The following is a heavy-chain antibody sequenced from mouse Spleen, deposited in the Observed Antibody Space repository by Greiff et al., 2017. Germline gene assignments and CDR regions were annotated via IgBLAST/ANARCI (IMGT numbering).Heavy chain of an antibody. V-gene: IGHV5-12*02. J-gene: IGHJ2*01. Sequence: EVQLVESGGGLVQPGGSLKLSCATSGFTFSDYYMYWVRQTPEKRLEWVAYISNGGGSTYYPDTVKGRFTISRDNAKNTLYLQMSRLKSEDTAMYYCARRAWPYYFDYWGQGTTLTVSS. CDR3: ARRAWPYYFDY. CDR1: GFTFSDYY. CDR2: ISNGGGST.